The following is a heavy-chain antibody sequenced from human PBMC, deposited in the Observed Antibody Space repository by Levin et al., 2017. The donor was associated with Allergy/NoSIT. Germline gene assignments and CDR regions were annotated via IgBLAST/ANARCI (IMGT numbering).Heavy chain of an antibody. J-gene: IGHJ4*02. CDR3: ARDWGYSGYDPPFDY. CDR1: GFTFSSYS. CDR2: ISSSTI. D-gene: IGHD5-12*01. V-gene: IGHV3-48*01. Sequence: GESLKISCAASGFTFSSYSMNWVRQAPGKGLEWVSYISSSTIYYEDSVKGRFTISRDNAKNSLYLQMNSLRAEDTAVYYCARDWGYSGYDPPFDYWGQGTLVTVSS.